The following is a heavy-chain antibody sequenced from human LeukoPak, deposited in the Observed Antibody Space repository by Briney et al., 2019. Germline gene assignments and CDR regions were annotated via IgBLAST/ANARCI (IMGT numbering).Heavy chain of an antibody. CDR2: IYYSGST. CDR3: ARGVTVQWLPRVDAFDI. D-gene: IGHD6-19*01. CDR1: GGSISSSSYY. J-gene: IGHJ3*02. V-gene: IGHV4-39*01. Sequence: PSETLSLTCTVSGGSISSSSYYWGWIRQPPGKGLEWIGSIYYSGSTYYNPSLKSRVTISVDTSKNQFSLKLSSVTAADTAVYYCARGVTVQWLPRVDAFDIWGQGTMVTVSS.